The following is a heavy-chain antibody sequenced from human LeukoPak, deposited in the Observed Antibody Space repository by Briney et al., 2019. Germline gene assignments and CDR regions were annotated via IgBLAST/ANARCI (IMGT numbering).Heavy chain of an antibody. CDR1: GFTFSDYY. J-gene: IGHJ4*02. V-gene: IGHV3-11*04. CDR2: ISSSGSTI. D-gene: IGHD3-22*01. Sequence: GGSLRLSCAASGFTFSDYYMSWIRQAPGKGLEWVSYISSSGSTIYYADSVKGRFSISRDNAKNTLYLQMNSLRAEDTAVYYCAKGAYYYDSSPNDYWGQGTLVTVSS. CDR3: AKGAYYYDSSPNDY.